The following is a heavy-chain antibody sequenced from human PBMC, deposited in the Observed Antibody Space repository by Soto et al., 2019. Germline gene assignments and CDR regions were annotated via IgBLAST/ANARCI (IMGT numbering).Heavy chain of an antibody. Sequence: PSETLSLTCAFYGGSFSGYYWSLIRQPPGKGLEWIGEINHSGSTNYNPSLKSRVTISVDTSKNQFSLKLSSVTAADTAVYYCARRGNEQQLMAWFDPWGQGTLVTVSS. J-gene: IGHJ5*02. V-gene: IGHV4-34*01. CDR3: ARRGNEQQLMAWFDP. CDR1: GGSFSGYY. CDR2: INHSGST. D-gene: IGHD6-13*01.